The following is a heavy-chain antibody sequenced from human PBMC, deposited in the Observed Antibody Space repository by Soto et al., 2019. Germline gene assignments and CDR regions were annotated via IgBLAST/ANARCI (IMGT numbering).Heavy chain of an antibody. CDR2: IYYSGTT. Sequence: SETLSLTCTVSGGSISSSSYYWVWIRQPPGKGLEWIGSIYYSGTTYYNPSLKSRVTISVDTSKNQFSLKLRSVTAADTAVYYCARQSPDYLGSVGWFDPWGQGTLVTVSS. D-gene: IGHD1-26*01. V-gene: IGHV4-39*01. J-gene: IGHJ5*02. CDR1: GGSISSSSYY. CDR3: ARQSPDYLGSVGWFDP.